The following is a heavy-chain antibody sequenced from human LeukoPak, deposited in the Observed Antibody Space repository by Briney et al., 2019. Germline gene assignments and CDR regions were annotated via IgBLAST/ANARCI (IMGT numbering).Heavy chain of an antibody. Sequence: ASVKVSCKVSGYTFSSYGISWVRQAPGQGLEWMGWISAYNGNTNYAQKLQGRVTMTTDTSTSTAYMELRSLRSDDTAVYYCARDYGTYDSSGYYSPSDAFDIWGQGTMVTVSS. CDR3: ARDYGTYDSSGYYSPSDAFDI. D-gene: IGHD3-22*01. CDR1: GYTFSSYG. J-gene: IGHJ3*02. V-gene: IGHV1-18*01. CDR2: ISAYNGNT.